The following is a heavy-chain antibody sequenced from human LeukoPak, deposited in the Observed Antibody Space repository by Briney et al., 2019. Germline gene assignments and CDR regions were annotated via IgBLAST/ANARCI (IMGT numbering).Heavy chain of an antibody. CDR3: ARDPWSYGGTHIRNAFDI. J-gene: IGHJ3*02. CDR2: IYYSGST. CDR1: GGSISSYY. Sequence: PSETLSLTCTVSGGSISSYYWSWIRQPPGKGLEWIGYIYYSGSTNYTPSLKSRVTISVDTSKNQFSLKLSSVTAADTAVYYCARDPWSYGGTHIRNAFDIWGQGTMVTVSS. V-gene: IGHV4-59*01. D-gene: IGHD4-23*01.